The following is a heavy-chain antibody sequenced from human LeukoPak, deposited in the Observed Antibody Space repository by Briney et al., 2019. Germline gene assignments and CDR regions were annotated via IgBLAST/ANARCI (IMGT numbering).Heavy chain of an antibody. V-gene: IGHV1-69*01. D-gene: IGHD3-16*01. J-gene: IGHJ5*02. Sequence: SVKVSCKASGGTFSSYAISWVRQAPGQGLEWMGGIIPIFGTANYAQKFQGRVTITADESTSIAYMELSSLRSEDTAVYYCARVLGEWLENWFDPWGQGTLVTVSS. CDR2: IIPIFGTA. CDR1: GGTFSSYA. CDR3: ARVLGEWLENWFDP.